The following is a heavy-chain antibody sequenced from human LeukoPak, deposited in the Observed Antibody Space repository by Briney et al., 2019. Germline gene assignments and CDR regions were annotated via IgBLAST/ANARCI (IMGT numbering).Heavy chain of an antibody. CDR1: GGTFSSYA. J-gene: IGHJ4*02. CDR2: IIPIFGTA. V-gene: IGHV1-69*05. Sequence: GASVKVSCKASGGTFSSYAISWVRQAPGQGLEWMGRIIPIFGTANYAQKFQGRVTITTDESTSTAYMELSSLRSEDTAVYYCARDRLSGGVMPDDYWGQGTLVTVSS. D-gene: IGHD3-16*01. CDR3: ARDRLSGGVMPDDY.